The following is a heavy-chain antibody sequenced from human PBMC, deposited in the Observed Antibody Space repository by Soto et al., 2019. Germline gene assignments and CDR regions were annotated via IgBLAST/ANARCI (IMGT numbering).Heavy chain of an antibody. V-gene: IGHV1-18*01. D-gene: IGHD3-16*01. J-gene: IGHJ4*02. CDR1: GFTFTSDG. Sequence: QVQLVQSGAEVKKPGASVKVSCKTSGFTFTSDGISWVRQAPGQGLEWMGWVSGYNGYTNYAQKFQGRVTMTTDTSTTTVYMELRSLTSDDTAVYYCSRDLGAKVYFWGQGTLVTVSS. CDR3: SRDLGAKVYF. CDR2: VSGYNGYT.